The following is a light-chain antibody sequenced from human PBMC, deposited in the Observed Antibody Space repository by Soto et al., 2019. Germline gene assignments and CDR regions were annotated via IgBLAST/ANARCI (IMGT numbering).Light chain of an antibody. J-gene: IGKJ1*01. V-gene: IGKV3-20*01. Sequence: PGNRATLSCRASQRVSSPYLAWYQQKPGQAPRLLIYGASSRATGIPDRFSGSGSGTDFTLTISRLEPEDFAVYYCQQYGSSPWTFGQGTKVDIK. CDR3: QQYGSSPWT. CDR1: QRVSSPY. CDR2: GAS.